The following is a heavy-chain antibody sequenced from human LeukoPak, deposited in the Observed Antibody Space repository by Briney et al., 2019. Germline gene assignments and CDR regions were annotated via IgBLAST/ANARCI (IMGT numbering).Heavy chain of an antibody. J-gene: IGHJ6*03. V-gene: IGHV4-59*01. CDR2: IYYSGST. Sequence: PSETLSLTCTVSGGSISSYYWSWVRQPPGKGLEWIGYIYYSGSTNYNPSLKSRVTISVDTSKNQFSLKLSSVTAADTAVYYCAREGYDFWSGYYRYYDYYMDVWGKGTTVTVSS. CDR1: GGSISSYY. CDR3: AREGYDFWSGYYRYYDYYMDV. D-gene: IGHD3-3*01.